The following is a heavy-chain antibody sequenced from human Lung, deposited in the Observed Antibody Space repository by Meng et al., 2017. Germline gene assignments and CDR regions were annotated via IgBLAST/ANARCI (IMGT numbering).Heavy chain of an antibody. Sequence: ASVKVSCKPSGYNFPDYWLHWVRRAPGQGLEWMGRIDPKSGDTHYAQRFQGRVTITGDTSISTAYMELSGLRSDDTAMYYCARDEDISAAGKLFGDYWGQGTLVTGSS. D-gene: IGHD6-13*01. CDR2: IDPKSGDT. J-gene: IGHJ4*02. CDR1: GYNFPDYW. V-gene: IGHV1-2*06. CDR3: ARDEDISAAGKLFGDY.